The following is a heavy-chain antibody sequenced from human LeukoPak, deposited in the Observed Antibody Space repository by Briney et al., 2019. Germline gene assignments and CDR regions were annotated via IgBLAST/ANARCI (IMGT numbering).Heavy chain of an antibody. D-gene: IGHD7-27*01. J-gene: IGHJ6*02. CDR3: AKTRGDYYNYYGMDV. CDR1: GYSFTNYW. CDR2: IDPGDSYT. Sequence: GESLRISCKGSGYSFTNYWISWVRQMPGRGLEWMGRIDPGDSYTNYSPSFQGHVTISVDKSISSAHLQWSSLKASDTAVYYCAKTRGDYYNYYGMDVWGQGTTVTVSS. V-gene: IGHV5-10-1*01.